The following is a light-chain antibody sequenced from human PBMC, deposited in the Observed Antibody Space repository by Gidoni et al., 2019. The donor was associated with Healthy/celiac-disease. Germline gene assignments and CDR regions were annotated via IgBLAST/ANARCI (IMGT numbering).Light chain of an antibody. CDR1: QCISNY. CDR3: QKYNSAPRT. CDR2: AAS. Sequence: DIKMTQYPSSLSASEGDRVNITCLASQCISNYLAWYQQKRGKVPKLQIYAASPLQSGVPSPFSGSGSGTVFTLTIRSLRPEDVGTFSCQKYNSAPRTFGQGTKVEIK. J-gene: IGKJ1*01. V-gene: IGKV1-27*01.